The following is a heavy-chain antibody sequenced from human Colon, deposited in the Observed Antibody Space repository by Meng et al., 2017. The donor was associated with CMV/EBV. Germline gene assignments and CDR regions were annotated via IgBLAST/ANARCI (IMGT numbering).Heavy chain of an antibody. Sequence: DSVSRSNWGSWVRQAPGKGLEWIGEIYHSGSTNYNPSLKSRVTMSLDKSKNQFSLHLTSVTAADTAVYYCARGREAGTTTVGLYFDSWGQGTLVTVSS. CDR3: ARGREAGTTTVGLYFDS. CDR2: IYHSGST. V-gene: IGHV4-4*02. D-gene: IGHD4-23*01. CDR1: DSVSRSNW. J-gene: IGHJ4*02.